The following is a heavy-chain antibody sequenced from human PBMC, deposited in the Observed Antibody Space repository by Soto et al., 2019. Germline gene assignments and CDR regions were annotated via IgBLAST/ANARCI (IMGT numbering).Heavy chain of an antibody. CDR3: ARYNSYAIDY. J-gene: IGHJ4*02. D-gene: IGHD2-8*01. Sequence: SETLSLTCTVSGTPISSYYWSWIRQPPGKGLEWIANIHYSGTTNYNPSLASRVTLSVDTSKNQFSLKMTSVTAADRAMYFCARYNSYAIDYWGRGTLVTVS. CDR2: IHYSGTT. V-gene: IGHV4-59*01. CDR1: GTPISSYY.